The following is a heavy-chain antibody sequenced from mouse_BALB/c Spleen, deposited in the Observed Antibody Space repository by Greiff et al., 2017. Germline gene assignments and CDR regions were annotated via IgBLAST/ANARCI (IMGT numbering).Heavy chain of an antibody. CDR3: AREGNYYGSSSVYAMDY. J-gene: IGHJ4*01. V-gene: IGHV3-6*02. D-gene: IGHD1-1*01. Sequence: DVKLVESGPGLVKPSQSLSLTCSVTGYSITSGYYWNWIRQFPGNKLEWMGYISYDGSNNYNPSLKNRISITRDTSKNQFFLKLNSVTTEDTATYYCAREGNYYGSSSVYAMDYWGQGTSVTVSS. CDR2: ISYDGSN. CDR1: GYSITSGYY.